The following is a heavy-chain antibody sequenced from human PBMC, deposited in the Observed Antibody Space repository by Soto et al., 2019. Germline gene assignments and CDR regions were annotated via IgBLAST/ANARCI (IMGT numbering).Heavy chain of an antibody. V-gene: IGHV4-30-4*01. CDR2: IYYTGTT. J-gene: IGHJ5*02. CDR1: GGSISSGDYY. CDR3: ARGDWFHP. Sequence: KPSETLSLTCTVPGGSISSGDYYWNWIRQPPGKGLEWIGYIYYTGTTKYNPSLKSRATLSVDTAKNRFSLNLTSLTAADTAVYYCARGDWFHPWGQGPRSPSPQ.